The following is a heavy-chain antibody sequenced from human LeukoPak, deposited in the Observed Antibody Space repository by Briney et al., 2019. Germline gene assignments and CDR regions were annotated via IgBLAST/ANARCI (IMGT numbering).Heavy chain of an antibody. CDR2: INTNGRT. D-gene: IGHD6-13*01. J-gene: IGHJ5*02. Sequence: SETLSLTCAVSGGSIRDYQWSWIRQPPGKGLEWIGHINTNGRTDYNPSLRSRLTFSVDTSRDQFSLKLSSVTAADTAVYYCATLLIAAAGKGWFDPWGQGTLVTVSS. V-gene: IGHV4-4*09. CDR1: GGSIRDYQ. CDR3: ATLLIAAAGKGWFDP.